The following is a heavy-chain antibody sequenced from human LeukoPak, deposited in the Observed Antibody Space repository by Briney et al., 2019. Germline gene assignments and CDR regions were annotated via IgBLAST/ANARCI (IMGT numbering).Heavy chain of an antibody. CDR3: ARDLSLIALTD. D-gene: IGHD3-22*01. CDR1: GFTFSSYW. Sequence: GGSLRLSCAASGFTFSSYWMSWVRQAPGKGLEWVANIKQDGSEKYYVDSVKGRFTISRDNSKNTVYLQMNSLRAEDTAVYYCARDLSLIALTDWGQGTLVTVSS. CDR2: IKQDGSEK. J-gene: IGHJ4*02. V-gene: IGHV3-7*03.